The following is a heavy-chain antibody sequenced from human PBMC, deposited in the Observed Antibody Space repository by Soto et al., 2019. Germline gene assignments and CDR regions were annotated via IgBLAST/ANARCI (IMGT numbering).Heavy chain of an antibody. CDR1: GFSFSISP. D-gene: IGHD7-27*01. V-gene: IGHV3-30-3*01. CDR3: ARDPKTSGGQHWAFNYFDS. J-gene: IGHJ4*02. CDR2: ISYDGTNK. Sequence: GGSLRLSCAASGFSFSISPMHWVRQAPGKGPEWVALISYDGTNKFYADSVKGRFTISRDSSKSTLYLQVDSLRPEDAAVYYCARDPKTSGGQHWAFNYFDSWGQGTLVTVSS.